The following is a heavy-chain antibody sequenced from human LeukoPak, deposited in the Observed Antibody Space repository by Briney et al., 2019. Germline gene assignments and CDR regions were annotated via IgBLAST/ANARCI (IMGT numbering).Heavy chain of an antibody. D-gene: IGHD3-22*01. Sequence: SETLSLTCTVSGGSISSYYWGWIRQPPGKGLEWIGYIYYSGSTNYNPSLKSRVTISVDTSKNQFSLKLSSVTAADTAVYYCAGSNTYSSGYYRFDYWGQGTLVTVSS. CDR2: IYYSGST. CDR3: AGSNTYSSGYYRFDY. J-gene: IGHJ4*02. CDR1: GGSISSYY. V-gene: IGHV4-59*01.